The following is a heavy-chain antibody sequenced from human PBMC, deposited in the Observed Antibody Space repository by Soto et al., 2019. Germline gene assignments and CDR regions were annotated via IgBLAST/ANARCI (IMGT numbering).Heavy chain of an antibody. CDR1: GYTFTSYG. D-gene: IGHD6-13*01. V-gene: IGHV1-18*01. Sequence: QVQLVQSGAEVKKPEASVKVSCKASGYTFTSYGISWVRQAPGQGLEWMGWISAYNGNTNYAQKLQGRVTMTTDTSTSTAYMELRSLRSDDTAVYYCARESDISSWYGVYYYYYGMDVWGQGTTVTVSS. CDR2: ISAYNGNT. J-gene: IGHJ6*02. CDR3: ARESDISSWYGVYYYYYGMDV.